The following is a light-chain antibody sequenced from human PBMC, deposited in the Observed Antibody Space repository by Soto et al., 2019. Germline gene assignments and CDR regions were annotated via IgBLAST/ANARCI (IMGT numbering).Light chain of an antibody. V-gene: IGLV2-14*01. CDR1: SSDVGGYNY. CDR2: EVI. Sequence: QSALTQPASVSGSPGQSITISCTGTSSDVGGYNYVSWYQQQPGNAPKLMIYEVINRPSGVSNRFSGSKSANTASLTISGLKDEDESDYYCGSYTTTTTLVFGTGTKLTVL. J-gene: IGLJ1*01. CDR3: GSYTTTTTLV.